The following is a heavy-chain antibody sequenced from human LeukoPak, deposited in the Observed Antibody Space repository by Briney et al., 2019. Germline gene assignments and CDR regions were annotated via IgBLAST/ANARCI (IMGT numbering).Heavy chain of an antibody. CDR3: AKDSCHVGSHSDY. CDR1: GFTFSSHA. J-gene: IGHJ4*01. Sequence: GVSLRLSCAASGFTFSSHAMTWVRQAPGKGLEWVSTISTGGCSTYYADSVKGRFTNSRDDYKNTQYLQMNSLRAEDTAIYYCAKDSCHVGSHSDYWGHGTLVT. V-gene: IGHV3-23*01. CDR2: ISTGGCST. D-gene: IGHD1-26*01.